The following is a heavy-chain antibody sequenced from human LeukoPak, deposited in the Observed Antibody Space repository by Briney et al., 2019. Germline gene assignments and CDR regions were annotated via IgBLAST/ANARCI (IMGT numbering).Heavy chain of an antibody. CDR3: ARDGGYSSSWYFRYNWFDP. D-gene: IGHD6-13*01. V-gene: IGHV4-34*01. Sequence: PSETLSLTCAVYGGSFSGYYWSWIRQPPGKGLEWIGEINHSGSTNYNPSLKSRVTISVDTSKNQFSLKLSSVTAADTAVYYCARDGGYSSSWYFRYNWFDPWGQGTLVTVSS. J-gene: IGHJ5*02. CDR1: GGSFSGYY. CDR2: INHSGST.